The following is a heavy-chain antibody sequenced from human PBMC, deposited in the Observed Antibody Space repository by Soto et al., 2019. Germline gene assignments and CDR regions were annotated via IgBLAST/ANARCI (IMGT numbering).Heavy chain of an antibody. CDR2: IFSNDEK. CDR1: GFSLSNARMG. D-gene: IGHD4-17*01. CDR3: ARTPLRDTVPTNSYYYGMDG. Sequence: QVTLKESGPVLVKPTETLTLTCTVSGFSLSNARMGVSWIRQPPGKALEWLAHIFSNDEKSYSTSLKSRLTISKDTTKSQVVLTMTNMDPVDTATYYCARTPLRDTVPTNSYYYGMDGWGQGTTVTVSS. J-gene: IGHJ6*02. V-gene: IGHV2-26*01.